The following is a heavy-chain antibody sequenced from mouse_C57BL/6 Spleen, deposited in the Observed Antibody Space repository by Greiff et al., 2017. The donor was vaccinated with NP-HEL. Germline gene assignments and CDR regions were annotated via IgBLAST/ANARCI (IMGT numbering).Heavy chain of an antibody. V-gene: IGHV1-74*01. Sequence: VQLQQSGAELVKPGASVKVSCKASGYTFTSYWMHWVKQRPGQGLEWIGRIHPSDSDTNYNQKFKGKATLTVDKSSSTAYMQLSSLTSEDSAVYYCAIYYGNPYAMDYWGQGTSVTVSS. CDR1: GYTFTSYW. J-gene: IGHJ4*01. CDR3: AIYYGNPYAMDY. CDR2: IHPSDSDT. D-gene: IGHD2-1*01.